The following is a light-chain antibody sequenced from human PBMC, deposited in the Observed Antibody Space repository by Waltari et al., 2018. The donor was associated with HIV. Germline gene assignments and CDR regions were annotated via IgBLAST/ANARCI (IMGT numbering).Light chain of an antibody. J-gene: IGLJ3*02. CDR3: QSYDSSLSGSRV. V-gene: IGLV1-40*01. CDR2: NN. CDR1: SSNIGADYD. Sequence: QSVLTQPPSVSGAPGQRVTIPCTGNSSNIGADYDVTWYQQLPGTAPKLLIYNNNRPSGVPDRFSGSKSGTSASLAITGLRAEDEAYYFCQSYDSSLSGSRVFGGGTKLTVL.